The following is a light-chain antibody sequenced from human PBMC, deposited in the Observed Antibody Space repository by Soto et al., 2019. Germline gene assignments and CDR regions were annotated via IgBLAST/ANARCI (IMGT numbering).Light chain of an antibody. J-gene: IGKJ2*01. CDR1: QSISSW. V-gene: IGKV1-5*01. CDR2: DAS. CDR3: QQYNSYPYT. Sequence: DIPMTQSPSTLSASVGDRVTITCRASQSISSWLAWYQQKPGKAPKLLIYDASRLESGVPSRFSGSGSGTEFTLTISNLQPDDFAPYYCQQYNSYPYTFGPGTKLEIK.